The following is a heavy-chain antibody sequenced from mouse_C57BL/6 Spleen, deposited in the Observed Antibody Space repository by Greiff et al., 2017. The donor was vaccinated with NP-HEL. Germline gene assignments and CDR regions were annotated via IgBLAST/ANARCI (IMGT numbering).Heavy chain of an antibody. CDR3: ARESDGHWYFDV. V-gene: IGHV1-55*01. Sequence: QVQLQQPGAELVKPGASVKMSCKASGYTFTSYWITWVKQRPGQGLEWIGDIYPGSGSTNYNEKFKSKATLTVDTSSSTAYMQLSSLTSEDSAVYYCARESDGHWYFDVWGTGTTVTVSS. J-gene: IGHJ1*03. CDR1: GYTFTSYW. D-gene: IGHD2-3*01. CDR2: IYPGSGST.